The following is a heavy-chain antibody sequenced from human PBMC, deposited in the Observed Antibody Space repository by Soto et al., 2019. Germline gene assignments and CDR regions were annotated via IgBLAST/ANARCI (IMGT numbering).Heavy chain of an antibody. CDR2: ISGSGDKT. J-gene: IGHJ4*02. D-gene: IGHD3-22*01. V-gene: IGHV3-23*01. CDR1: VLSVRRYA. Sequence: WALRLFSLVSVLSVRRYAMTWIRQAPGKGLEWVAVISGSGDKTFYADSVKGRFIISRDNSKDTLFLQMASLGAEDTAKYYCAKVMYFYDGSALGLDYWGQGTRVTVSS. CDR3: AKVMYFYDGSALGLDY.